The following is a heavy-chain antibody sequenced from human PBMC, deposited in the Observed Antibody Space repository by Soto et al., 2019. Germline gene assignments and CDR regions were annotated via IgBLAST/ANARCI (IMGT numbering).Heavy chain of an antibody. CDR3: ATYYYGSGSYSTGDAFDI. V-gene: IGHV1-69*01. J-gene: IGHJ3*02. CDR2: IIPIFGTA. Sequence: QVQLVQSGAEVKKPGSSVKVSCKASGGTFSSYAISWVRQAPGQGLEWMGGIIPIFGTANYAQKFQGRVTITADESTSTVYMELSSLRSEDTAVYYCATYYYGSGSYSTGDAFDIWGQGTMVTVSS. CDR1: GGTFSSYA. D-gene: IGHD3-10*01.